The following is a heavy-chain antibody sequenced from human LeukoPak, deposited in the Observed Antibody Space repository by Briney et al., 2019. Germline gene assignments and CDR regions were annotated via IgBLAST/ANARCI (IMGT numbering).Heavy chain of an antibody. D-gene: IGHD3-3*01. CDR2: MNPNSGNT. V-gene: IGHV1-8*03. CDR3: ARGMFLEWLSTYYYYMDV. CDR1: GYTFTSYD. J-gene: IGHJ6*03. Sequence: ASVKVSCKASGYTFTSYDINWVRQATGQGLEWMGWMNPNSGNTGYAQKFQGRVTITRNTSISTAYMELSSLRSEDTAVYYCARGMFLEWLSTYYYYMDVWGKGTTVTVSS.